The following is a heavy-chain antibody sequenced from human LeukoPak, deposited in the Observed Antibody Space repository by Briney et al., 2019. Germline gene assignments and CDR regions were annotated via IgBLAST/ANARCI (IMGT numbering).Heavy chain of an antibody. J-gene: IGHJ6*02. CDR2: IVVGSGNT. D-gene: IGHD2-2*01. Sequence: SVKVSCTASGFTFTSSAMQWVRQARGQRLEWIGWIVVGSGNTNYAQKFQERVTITRDMSTSTAYMELSSLRSEDTAVYYCAADSSKKVDYYYYYGMDVWGQGTTVTVSS. CDR1: GFTFTSSA. V-gene: IGHV1-58*02. CDR3: AADSSKKVDYYYYYGMDV.